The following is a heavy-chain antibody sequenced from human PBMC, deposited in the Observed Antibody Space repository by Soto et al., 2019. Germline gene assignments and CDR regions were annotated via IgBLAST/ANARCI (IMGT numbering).Heavy chain of an antibody. CDR2: IKSKAAGGTP. CDR1: GFSLTDVW. CDR3: SHGYGQYFNS. Sequence: GGSLRLSCAVSGFSLTDVWMNWVRQAPGKGLEWVGRIKSKAAGGTPDDAAPVKGRFTILRDDSKNTLYLQMDSLIIEDPAVYFCSHGYGQYFNSWGQGTLVTVSS. D-gene: IGHD5-18*01. J-gene: IGHJ4*02. V-gene: IGHV3-15*07.